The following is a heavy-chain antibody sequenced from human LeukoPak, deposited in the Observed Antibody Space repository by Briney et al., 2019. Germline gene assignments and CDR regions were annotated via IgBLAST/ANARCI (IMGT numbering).Heavy chain of an antibody. D-gene: IGHD3-9*01. V-gene: IGHV3-23*01. CDR1: GFTFSSYA. CDR2: IGGSGGST. CDR3: ARSADRLIITFDY. J-gene: IGHJ4*02. Sequence: GGSLRLSCAASGFTFSSYAMSWVRQAPGKGLEWVSTIGGSGGSTYYADSVKGRFTISRDNSKNTLYLQMNSLRAEDTAVYYCARSADRLIITFDYWGQGTLVTVSS.